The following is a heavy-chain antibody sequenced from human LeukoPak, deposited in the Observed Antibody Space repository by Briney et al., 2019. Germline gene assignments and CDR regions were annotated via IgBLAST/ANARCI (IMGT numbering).Heavy chain of an antibody. CDR1: GGSISSGGYY. Sequence: SETLSLTCTVSGGSISSGGYYWSWIRQHPGKGLEWIGYIYYSGSTYYNPSLKSRVTISVDTSKNQFSLKLSSVTAADTAVYYCARDLPIYCMDVWGQGTTVTVSS. CDR3: ARDLPIYCMDV. J-gene: IGHJ6*02. CDR2: IYYSGST. V-gene: IGHV4-31*03.